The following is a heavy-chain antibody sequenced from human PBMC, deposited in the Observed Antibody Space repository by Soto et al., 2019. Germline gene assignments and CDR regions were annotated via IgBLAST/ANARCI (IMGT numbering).Heavy chain of an antibody. D-gene: IGHD6-13*01. V-gene: IGHV1-46*01. Sequence: QVQLVQSGAEVKKPGASVKVSCKASGYTFTSYYMHWVRQAPGQGLESMGIINPSGGSTSYAQKFQGRVTMTRDTSTSTVYMELSSLRSEDTAVYYCARNVAAAGTYYYYYGMDVWGQGTTVTVSS. J-gene: IGHJ6*02. CDR3: ARNVAAAGTYYYYYGMDV. CDR2: INPSGGST. CDR1: GYTFTSYY.